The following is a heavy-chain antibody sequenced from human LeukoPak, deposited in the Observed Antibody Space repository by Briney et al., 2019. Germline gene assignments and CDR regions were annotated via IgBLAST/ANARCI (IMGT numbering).Heavy chain of an antibody. V-gene: IGHV4-59*08. D-gene: IGHD6-19*01. Sequence: LETLSLTCTVSGGSISSYYWSWIRQPPGKGLEWIGYIYYSGSTNYNPSLKSRVTISVDTSKNQFSLKLSSVTAADTAVYYCARGTGAVAANWFDPWGQGTLVTVSS. CDR3: ARGTGAVAANWFDP. CDR2: IYYSGST. J-gene: IGHJ5*02. CDR1: GGSISSYY.